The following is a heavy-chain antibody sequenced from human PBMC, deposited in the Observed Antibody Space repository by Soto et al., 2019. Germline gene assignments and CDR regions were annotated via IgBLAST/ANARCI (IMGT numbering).Heavy chain of an antibody. D-gene: IGHD3-3*01. CDR1: GGTFSSYA. CDR2: IIPIFGTA. J-gene: IGHJ6*02. V-gene: IGHV1-69*01. Sequence: QVQLVQSGAEVKKPGSSVKVSCKASGGTFSSYAISWVRQAPGQGLEWMGGIIPIFGTANYAQKFQGRVTITADESTSTAYMELSSLRSEDTAVYYCAKVPLDLEWPERYYYYGMDVWGQGTTVTVSS. CDR3: AKVPLDLEWPERYYYYGMDV.